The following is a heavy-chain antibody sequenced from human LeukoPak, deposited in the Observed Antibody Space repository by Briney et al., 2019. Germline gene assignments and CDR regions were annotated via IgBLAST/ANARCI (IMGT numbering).Heavy chain of an antibody. D-gene: IGHD4-17*01. Sequence: GGSLRLSCAASGFTFSYFWMHWFRQTPGKGLVWVSCTNTDGSYSSYTDSVKGRFTISRDNVRNTLYLQMSSLRAEDSAVYYCARDFDGPRASDYWGQGISVTVSS. J-gene: IGHJ4*02. CDR3: ARDFDGPRASDY. CDR1: GFTFSYFW. V-gene: IGHV3-74*01. CDR2: TNTDGSYS.